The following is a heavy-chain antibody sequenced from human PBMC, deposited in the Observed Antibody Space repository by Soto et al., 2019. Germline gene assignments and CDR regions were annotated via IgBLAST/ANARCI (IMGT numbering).Heavy chain of an antibody. Sequence: QVQLVQSGAEVKKPGSSVKVSYKASGGTFSSYAISWVRQAPGQGLEWMGGIIPIFGTANYAQKFQGRVTITADESTSTAYMELSSLRSEDTAVYYCARRYSSSWYGYFDYWGQGTLVTVSS. J-gene: IGHJ4*02. CDR1: GGTFSSYA. CDR2: IIPIFGTA. CDR3: ARRYSSSWYGYFDY. V-gene: IGHV1-69*01. D-gene: IGHD6-13*01.